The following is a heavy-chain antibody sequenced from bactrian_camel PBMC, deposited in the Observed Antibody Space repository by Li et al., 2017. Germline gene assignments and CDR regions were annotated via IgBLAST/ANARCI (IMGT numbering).Heavy chain of an antibody. Sequence: QVQLVESGGGSVQTGGSLRLSCTASGFTFTDFDMGWYRRAPGNDCELVSTVLSDGSVYYSEAVKGRFTIARDTANNTVYLQMNILEPGDTAVYYCAADPTLGGSWSSNFMCPDDRYLQHWGQGTQVTVS. CDR1: GFTFTDFD. CDR3: AADPTLGGSWSSNFMCPDDRYLQH. D-gene: IGHD2*01. V-gene: IGHV3S53*01. CDR2: VLSDGSV. J-gene: IGHJ2*01.